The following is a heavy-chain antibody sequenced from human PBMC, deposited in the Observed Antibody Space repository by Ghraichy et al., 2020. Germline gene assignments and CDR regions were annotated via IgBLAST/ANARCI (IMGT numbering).Heavy chain of an antibody. D-gene: IGHD2-2*01. CDR2: ISAYNGNT. V-gene: IGHV1-18*04. CDR3: ARDLYCSSTSCPTTEYYGMDV. CDR1: GYTFTSYG. J-gene: IGHJ6*02. Sequence: ASVKVSCKASGYTFTSYGISWVRQAPGQGLEWMGWISAYNGNTNYAQKLQGRVTMTTDTSTSTAYMELRSLRSDDTAVYYCARDLYCSSTSCPTTEYYGMDVWGQGTTVTVSS.